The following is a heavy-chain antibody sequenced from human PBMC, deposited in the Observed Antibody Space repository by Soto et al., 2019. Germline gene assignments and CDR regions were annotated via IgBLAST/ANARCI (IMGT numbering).Heavy chain of an antibody. D-gene: IGHD2-8*01. V-gene: IGHV1-46*01. CDR3: ARGLCTNGVCPFGFDY. Sequence: ASVKVSCKASGYTFTSYYMHWVRQAPGQGLEWMGIINPSGGSTSYAQKFQGRVTMTRDTSISTAYMELSRLRSDDTAVYYCARGLCTNGVCPFGFDYWGQGTLVTVSS. CDR1: GYTFTSYY. J-gene: IGHJ4*02. CDR2: INPSGGST.